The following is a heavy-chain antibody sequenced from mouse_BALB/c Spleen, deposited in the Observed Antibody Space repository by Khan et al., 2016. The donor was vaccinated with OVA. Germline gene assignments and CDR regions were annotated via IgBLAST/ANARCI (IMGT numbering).Heavy chain of an antibody. D-gene: IGHD1-1*01. Sequence: QVQLQQPGPELVKPGASVRISCKAAGSTFTNFYIHWVKQRPGQGLEWIGWIYPGNVNTKYNENFKGKATLTADKSSSTAYMLLNSLTSEDSAVYYRARGDYYCTYAMDYWGQGASVIVSS. CDR3: ARGDYYCTYAMDY. V-gene: IGHV1S56*01. CDR1: GSTFTNFY. CDR2: IYPGNVNT. J-gene: IGHJ4*01.